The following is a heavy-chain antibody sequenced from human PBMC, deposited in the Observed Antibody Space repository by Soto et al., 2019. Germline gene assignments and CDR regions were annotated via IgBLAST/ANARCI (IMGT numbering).Heavy chain of an antibody. CDR3: ARGPITGDVGLDWYFDL. J-gene: IGHJ2*01. V-gene: IGHV1-69*10. CDR2: IIPILGIA. Sequence: ASVKVSCKASGGTFSSYAISWVRQAPGQGLEWMGGIIPILGIANYAQKFQGRVTITADKSTSTAYMELSSLRSEDTAVYYCARGPITGDVGLDWYFDLWGRGTLVTVSS. D-gene: IGHD7-27*01. CDR1: GGTFSSYA.